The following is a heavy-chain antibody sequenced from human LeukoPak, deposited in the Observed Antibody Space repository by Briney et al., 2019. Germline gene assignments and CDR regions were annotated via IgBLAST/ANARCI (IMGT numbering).Heavy chain of an antibody. CDR2: ISSSSSYI. D-gene: IGHD2-2*01. CDR3: ANLYCSSTSCIS. Sequence: GGSLRLSCAASGFTFSSYSMNWVRQAPGKGLEWVSSISSSSSYIYYADSVKGRFTISRDNAKNSLYLQMNSLRAEDTAVYYCANLYCSSTSCISWGQGTLVTVSS. J-gene: IGHJ5*02. V-gene: IGHV3-21*01. CDR1: GFTFSSYS.